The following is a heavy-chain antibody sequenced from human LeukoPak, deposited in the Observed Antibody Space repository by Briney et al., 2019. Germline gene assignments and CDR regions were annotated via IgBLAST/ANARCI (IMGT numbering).Heavy chain of an antibody. CDR3: TTGPF. CDR1: GLSVSSNF. Sequence: GGSLRLSCAATGLSVSSNFMSWVRQAPGKGLEWVGRTKSKTDGGATDYAAPVKGRFTISRDDSRNTVYLQMNSLKTEDTAVYYCTTGPFWGQGTLVTVSS. V-gene: IGHV3-15*01. CDR2: TKSKTDGGAT. J-gene: IGHJ4*02.